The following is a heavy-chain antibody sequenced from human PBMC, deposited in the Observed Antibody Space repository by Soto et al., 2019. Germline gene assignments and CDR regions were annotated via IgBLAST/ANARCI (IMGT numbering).Heavy chain of an antibody. CDR1: GFTFSSYG. D-gene: IGHD2-2*01. CDR3: ARDGDDIVVVPAAIDY. Sequence: ESGGGVVQPGRSLRLSCAASGFTFSSYGMHWVRQAPGKGLEWVAVIWYDGSNKYYADSVKGRFTISRDNSKNTLYLQMNSLRAEDTAVYYCARDGDDIVVVPAAIDYWGQGTLVTVSS. V-gene: IGHV3-33*01. CDR2: IWYDGSNK. J-gene: IGHJ4*02.